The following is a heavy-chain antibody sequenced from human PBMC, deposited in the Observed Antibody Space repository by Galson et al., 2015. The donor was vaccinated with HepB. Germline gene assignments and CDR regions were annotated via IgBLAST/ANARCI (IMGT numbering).Heavy chain of an antibody. CDR3: ARDRYSYGFNWFDP. Sequence: SLRLSCAASGFTFSNYAMNWVRQAPGKGLEWVSSISSSSSYIYYADSVKGRFTISRDNAKNSLYLRMNSLRAEDTAVYYCARDRYSYGFNWFDPWGQGTLVTVSS. V-gene: IGHV3-21*01. J-gene: IGHJ5*02. CDR1: GFTFSNYA. D-gene: IGHD5-18*01. CDR2: ISSSSSYI.